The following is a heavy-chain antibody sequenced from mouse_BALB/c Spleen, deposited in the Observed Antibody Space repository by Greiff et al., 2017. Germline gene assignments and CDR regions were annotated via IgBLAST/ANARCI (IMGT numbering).Heavy chain of an antibody. J-gene: IGHJ4*01. CDR3: ARPYYRYDGDYYAMDY. Sequence: QVQLQQSGAELVRPGTSVKVSCKASGYAFTNYLIEWVKQRPGQGLEWIGVINPGSGGTNYNEKFKGKATLTADKSSSTAYMQLSSLTSDDSAVYFCARPYYRYDGDYYAMDYWGQGTSVTVSS. CDR2: INPGSGGT. CDR1: GYAFTNYL. V-gene: IGHV1-54*01. D-gene: IGHD2-14*01.